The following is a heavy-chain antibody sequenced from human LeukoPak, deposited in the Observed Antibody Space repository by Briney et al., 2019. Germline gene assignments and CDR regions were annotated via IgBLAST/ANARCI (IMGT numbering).Heavy chain of an antibody. V-gene: IGHV4-34*01. CDR3: ARSPRDIVVVPAAYFDY. D-gene: IGHD2-2*01. J-gene: IGHJ4*02. Sequence: PSEALSLTCAVYGGTFSGYYWSWIRQPPGKGLEWIGEINHSGSTNYNPSLKSRVTISVDTSKNQFSLKLSSVTAADTAVYYRARSPRDIVVVPAAYFDYWGQGTLVTVSS. CDR2: INHSGST. CDR1: GGTFSGYY.